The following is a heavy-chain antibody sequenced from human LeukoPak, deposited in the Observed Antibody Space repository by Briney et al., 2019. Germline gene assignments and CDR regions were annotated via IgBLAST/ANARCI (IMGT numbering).Heavy chain of an antibody. D-gene: IGHD3-22*01. CDR3: ARQGDSRGYSTLDY. Sequence: SETLSLTCTVSGDSISSSLYYWGWIRQPPGRGLEWLGTIYYSETTYYNPSLKSRVTISVDTSKNQFALKLSSVTAADTAVYYCARQGDSRGYSTLDYWGQGTLVTVSS. V-gene: IGHV4-39*01. CDR1: GDSISSSLYY. CDR2: IYYSETT. J-gene: IGHJ4*02.